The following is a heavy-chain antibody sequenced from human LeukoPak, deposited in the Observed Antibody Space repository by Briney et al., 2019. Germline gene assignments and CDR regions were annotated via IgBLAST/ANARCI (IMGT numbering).Heavy chain of an antibody. D-gene: IGHD3-22*01. CDR3: AREDYYDSSGYYFDC. J-gene: IGHJ4*02. V-gene: IGHV4-38-2*02. Sequence: PSETLSLTCSVSGYSISSAYYWGWIRQPPGKGLEWIGTMYHSGSTNYNPSLRSRITISVDTSKNQFSLKLSSVTAADTAVYYCAREDYYDSSGYYFDCWGQGTLVTVSS. CDR1: GYSISSAYY. CDR2: MYHSGST.